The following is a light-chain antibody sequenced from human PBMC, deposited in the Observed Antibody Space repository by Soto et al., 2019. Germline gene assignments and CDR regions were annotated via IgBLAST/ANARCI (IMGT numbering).Light chain of an antibody. CDR1: HDIGHS. Sequence: DIQMTQFPSSLSASVGDRATITCRTSHDIGHSLAWYQQQPGKPIQLLVYGASTLQSGVPSRFSGSGSGTDFTLTISSLQPEDVGSYYCQKYDSAPLTFGGGTKVDIK. CDR3: QKYDSAPLT. V-gene: IGKV1-27*01. CDR2: GAS. J-gene: IGKJ4*01.